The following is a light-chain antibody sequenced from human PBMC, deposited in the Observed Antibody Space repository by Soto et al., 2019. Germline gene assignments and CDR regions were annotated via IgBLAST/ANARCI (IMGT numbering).Light chain of an antibody. Sequence: EIGLTQSPGTLSLSPGERDTLSCRASQSVSRNYLAWYQQKPGQAPRLLMYGASNRATGIPDRFRGSGSGTDFSLIISRLEPEDFAVYYCQQYGSSRTFGQGTKVDIK. V-gene: IGKV3-20*01. J-gene: IGKJ1*01. CDR2: GAS. CDR3: QQYGSSRT. CDR1: QSVSRNY.